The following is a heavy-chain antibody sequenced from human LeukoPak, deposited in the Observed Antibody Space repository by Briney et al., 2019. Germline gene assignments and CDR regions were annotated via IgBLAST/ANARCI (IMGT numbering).Heavy chain of an antibody. Sequence: GGSLRLSCAASGFTFSSYSMNWVRQAPGKGLEWVSSISSSSSTIYYADSVKGRFTISRDNAKNSLYLQMNSLRAEDTAVYYRASGYGDSPSDYWGQGTLVTVSS. CDR2: ISSSSSTI. CDR3: ASGYGDSPSDY. J-gene: IGHJ4*02. D-gene: IGHD4-17*01. V-gene: IGHV3-48*04. CDR1: GFTFSSYS.